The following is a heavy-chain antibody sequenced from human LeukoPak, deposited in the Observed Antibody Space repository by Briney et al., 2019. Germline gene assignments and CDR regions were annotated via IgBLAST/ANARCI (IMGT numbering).Heavy chain of an antibody. CDR3: ARHSRGYSYGLNDYYYYGMDV. CDR2: INHSGST. V-gene: IGHV4-34*01. Sequence: PSETLSLTCAVYGGSFSGYYWSWIRQPPGKGLEWIGEINHSGSTNYNPSLKSRVTISVDTSKNQFSLKLSSVTAADTAVYYCARHSRGYSYGLNDYYYYGMDVWGQGTTVTVSS. J-gene: IGHJ6*02. CDR1: GGSFSGYY. D-gene: IGHD5-18*01.